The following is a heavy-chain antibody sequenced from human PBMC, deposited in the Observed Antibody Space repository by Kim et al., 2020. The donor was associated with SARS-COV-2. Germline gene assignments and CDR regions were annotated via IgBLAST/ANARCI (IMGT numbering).Heavy chain of an antibody. V-gene: IGHV3-23*01. CDR3: AKDQGYYDNLTDRHYYYYGMDV. D-gene: IGHD3-9*01. CDR2: ISGSGGST. Sequence: GGSLRLSCAASGFTFSSYAMSWVRQAPGKGLEWVSAISGSGGSTYYADSVKGRFTISRDNSKNTLYLQMNSLRAEDTAVYYCAKDQGYYDNLTDRHYYYYGMDVWGQGTTVTVSS. J-gene: IGHJ6*02. CDR1: GFTFSSYA.